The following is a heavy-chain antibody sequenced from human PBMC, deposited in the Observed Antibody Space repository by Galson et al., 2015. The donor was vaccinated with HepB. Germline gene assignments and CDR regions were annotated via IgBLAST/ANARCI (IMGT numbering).Heavy chain of an antibody. CDR2: ISSSSSYI. V-gene: IGHV3-21*01. Sequence: SLRLSCAASGFTFSRYSMNWVRQAPGKGLEWVSPISSSSSYIYYADSVKGRFTISRDNAKNSLYLQMNSLRAEDTAVYYCARACSGGSCYGGSGYWGQGTLVTVSS. CDR1: GFTFSRYS. J-gene: IGHJ4*02. CDR3: ARACSGGSCYGGSGY. D-gene: IGHD2-15*01.